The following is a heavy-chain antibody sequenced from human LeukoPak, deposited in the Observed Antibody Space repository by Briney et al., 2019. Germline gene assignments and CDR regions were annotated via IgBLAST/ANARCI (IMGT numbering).Heavy chain of an antibody. D-gene: IGHD5-18*01. CDR2: ISSSSYT. Sequence: GGSLRLSCAASGFTFSDYFMSWIRQAPGKGLEWVSYISSSSYTNYADSVKGRFTISRDNAKNSLYLQMNSLRAEDTAVYYCARDPATAMGLYYFDYWGQGTLVTVSS. V-gene: IGHV3-11*06. J-gene: IGHJ4*02. CDR3: ARDPATAMGLYYFDY. CDR1: GFTFSDYF.